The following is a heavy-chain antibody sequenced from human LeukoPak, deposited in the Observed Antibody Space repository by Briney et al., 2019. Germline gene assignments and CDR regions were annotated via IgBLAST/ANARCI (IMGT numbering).Heavy chain of an antibody. V-gene: IGHV4-34*01. D-gene: IGHD6-13*01. CDR2: INHSGST. Sequence: KPSETLSLICAVYGGSFRIYYWNWIRQPPGKGLEWMGGINHSGSTTYNPSLKSRVTLSVDTSKNQFSLKLSSVTAADTALYYCARGLSSSWYRAEYFQQWGQGTLVTVSS. J-gene: IGHJ1*01. CDR3: ARGLSSSWYRAEYFQQ. CDR1: GGSFRIYY.